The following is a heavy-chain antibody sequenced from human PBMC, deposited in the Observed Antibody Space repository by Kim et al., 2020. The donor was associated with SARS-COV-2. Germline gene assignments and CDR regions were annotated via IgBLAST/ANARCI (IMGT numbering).Heavy chain of an antibody. J-gene: IGHJ4*02. D-gene: IGHD2-2*01. Sequence: KGRFTTSRDNAKNSLYLQMNSLRAEDTAVYYCARDGNYCSSTSCGYYFDYWGQGTLVTVSS. CDR3: ARDGNYCSSTSCGYYFDY. V-gene: IGHV3-48*03.